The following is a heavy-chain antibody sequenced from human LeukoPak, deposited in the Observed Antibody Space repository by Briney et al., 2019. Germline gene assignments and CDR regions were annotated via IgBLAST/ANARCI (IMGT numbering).Heavy chain of an antibody. J-gene: IGHJ6*04. V-gene: IGHV4-38-2*02. Sequence: SETLSLTCAVSGYSNSSGYYWGWIRQPPGKGLEWIGSIYHSGSTYYNPSLKSRVTISVDTSKNQFSLKLSSVTAADTAVYYCAREGYCSSTSCYGNGMDVWGKGTTVTVSS. CDR1: GYSNSSGYY. D-gene: IGHD2-2*01. CDR3: AREGYCSSTSCYGNGMDV. CDR2: IYHSGST.